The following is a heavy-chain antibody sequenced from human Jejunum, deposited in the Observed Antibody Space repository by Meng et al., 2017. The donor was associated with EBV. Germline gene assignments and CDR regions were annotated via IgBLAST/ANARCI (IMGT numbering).Heavy chain of an antibody. CDR1: GFTFSSSA. D-gene: IGHD1-1*01. CDR2: ITGSSGTT. CDR3: AKLTNY. J-gene: IGHJ4*02. V-gene: IGHV3-23*01. Sequence: VQLRESGGGLVQPGASLRLSCAASGFTFSSSAMSWVRQAPGKGLEWVSVITGSSGTTYYADSVKGRFTISRDTSKNTLYLQMNGLRAEDTAIYYCAKLTNYWGQGTLVTVSS.